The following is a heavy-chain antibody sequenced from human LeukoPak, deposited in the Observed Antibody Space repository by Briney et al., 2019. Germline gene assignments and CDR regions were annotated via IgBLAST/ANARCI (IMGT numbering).Heavy chain of an antibody. CDR2: IWYDGSNK. D-gene: IGHD4-17*01. Sequence: GGSLRLSCAASGFTFSSYGMHWVRQAPGKGLEWVAVIWYDGSNKYYADSVKGRFTIPRDNSKNTLYLQMNSLRAEDTAVYYCAKDHTDYGDYVFDYWGQGTLVTVSS. CDR3: AKDHTDYGDYVFDY. V-gene: IGHV3-33*06. J-gene: IGHJ4*02. CDR1: GFTFSSYG.